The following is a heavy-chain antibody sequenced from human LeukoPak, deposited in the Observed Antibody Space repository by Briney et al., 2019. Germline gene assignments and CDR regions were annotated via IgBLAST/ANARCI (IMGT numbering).Heavy chain of an antibody. Sequence: SETLSLTCTVSGGSISSSSYYWSWIRQPPGKGLEWIGYIYYSGSTNYNPSLKSRVTISVDTSKNQFSLKLSSVTAADTAVYYCARGGRKAVAGPDYWGQGTLVTVSS. D-gene: IGHD6-19*01. CDR3: ARGGRKAVAGPDY. V-gene: IGHV4-61*01. J-gene: IGHJ4*02. CDR1: GGSISSSSYY. CDR2: IYYSGST.